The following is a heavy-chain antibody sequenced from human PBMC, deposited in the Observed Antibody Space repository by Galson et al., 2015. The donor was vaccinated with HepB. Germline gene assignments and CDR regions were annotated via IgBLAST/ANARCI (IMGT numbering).Heavy chain of an antibody. D-gene: IGHD2-2*01. CDR1: GYTFTSYY. J-gene: IGHJ4*02. CDR3: ARDPPIGYCSSTSCERDDY. CDR2: INPSGGST. V-gene: IGHV1-46*03. Sequence: SVKVSCKASGYTFTSYYMHWVRQAPGQGLEWMGIINPSGGSTSYAQKFQGRVTMTRDTSTSTVYMELSSLRSEDTAVYYCARDPPIGYCSSTSCERDDYWGQGTLVTVSS.